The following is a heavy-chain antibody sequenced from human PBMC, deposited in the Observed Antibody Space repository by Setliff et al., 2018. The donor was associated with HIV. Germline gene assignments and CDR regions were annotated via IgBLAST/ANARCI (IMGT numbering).Heavy chain of an antibody. Sequence: ASVKVSCKTSGYTFNAFYIYWVRQAPGQGLEWMGMINPSGSITNYAQKFQGRLTLTRDTSMSTVYMELNSLKSEDTAIYYYEREPPRRRGTVAEDYWGQGTLVTVSS. CDR3: EREPPRRRGTVAEDY. CDR1: GYTFNAFY. D-gene: IGHD1-26*01. J-gene: IGHJ4*02. V-gene: IGHV1-46*02. CDR2: INPSGSIT.